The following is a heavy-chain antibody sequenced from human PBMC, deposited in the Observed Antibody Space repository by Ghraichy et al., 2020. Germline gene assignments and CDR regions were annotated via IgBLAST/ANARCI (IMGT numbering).Heavy chain of an antibody. CDR3: AIDTQDVHTLSAFDI. CDR1: GFTFSNYW. D-gene: IGHD2/OR15-2a*01. V-gene: IGHV3-7*01. Sequence: GGSLRLSCAASGFTFSNYWMTWVRQAPGKGLQWVANIKEDGSEKYYVDSVKGRFTISRDNAKNSLYLQMNSLRAEDTVVYYCAIDTQDVHTLSAFDIWGQGTMVTVSS. CDR2: IKEDGSEK. J-gene: IGHJ3*02.